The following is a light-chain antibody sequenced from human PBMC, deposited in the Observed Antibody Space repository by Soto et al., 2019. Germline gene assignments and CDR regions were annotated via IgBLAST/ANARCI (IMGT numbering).Light chain of an antibody. CDR1: QDITSA. CDR2: AAS. CDR3: QQFNSYVIT. J-gene: IGKJ5*01. V-gene: IGKV1-13*02. Sequence: AIQLTQTPSSLSASVGDRVTITCRASQDITSALAWYQQKPGKAPNLLIYAASSLKSGVPSRFSGSGSGTDFALTISSLQPEDFATYYCQQFNSYVITFGQGTHW.